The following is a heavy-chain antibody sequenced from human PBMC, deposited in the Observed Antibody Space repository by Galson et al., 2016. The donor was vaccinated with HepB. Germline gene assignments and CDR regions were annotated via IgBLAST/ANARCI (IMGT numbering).Heavy chain of an antibody. CDR1: GYTFSSYV. Sequence: SVKVSCKASGYTFSSYVVSWVRQAPGQGLEWMGWTSAYSDNTNYAQNLQGRLTMTTDTLTSTAYMELRSLRSDDTAVYYWARYYLGSLDYWGQGTLVTVSS. D-gene: IGHD2-15*01. CDR3: ARYYLGSLDY. CDR2: TSAYSDNT. V-gene: IGHV1-18*01. J-gene: IGHJ4*02.